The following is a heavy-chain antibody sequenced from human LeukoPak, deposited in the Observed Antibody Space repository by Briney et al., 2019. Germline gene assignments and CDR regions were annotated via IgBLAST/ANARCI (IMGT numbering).Heavy chain of an antibody. D-gene: IGHD1-26*01. J-gene: IGHJ6*03. CDR3: AKDPRPLLYYYYYMDV. CDR1: DFTFSSAW. V-gene: IGHV3-30*02. Sequence: PGGSLRLSCAVSDFTFSSAWMNWVRQAPGKGLEWVAFIRYDGSNKYYADSVKGRFTISRDNSKNTLYLQMNSLRAEDTAVYYCAKDPRPLLYYYYYMDVWGKGTTVTVSS. CDR2: IRYDGSNK.